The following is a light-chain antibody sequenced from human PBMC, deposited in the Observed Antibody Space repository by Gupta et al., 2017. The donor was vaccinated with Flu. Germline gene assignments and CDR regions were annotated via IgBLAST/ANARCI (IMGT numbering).Light chain of an antibody. CDR1: KLGDKY. J-gene: IGLJ2*01. CDR3: QTWDSTNVV. CDR2: KDI. V-gene: IGLV3-1*01. Sequence: SSAVTQPPTLSVSPGQTASITCSGDKLGDKYTSWYHQKPGQSPVVVIYKDIRRPSGTPGRFSGSNSANTATLTIRGAQTVDEGDYYCQTWDSTNVVFGGGTKLTVL.